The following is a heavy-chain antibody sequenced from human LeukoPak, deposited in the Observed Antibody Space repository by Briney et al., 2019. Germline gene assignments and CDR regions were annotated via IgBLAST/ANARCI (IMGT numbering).Heavy chain of an antibody. Sequence: ASVKVSCKPSGYTFTSNGITWVRQAPGQGLEWVGWISCNNGDTRYARKFQGRVTVTTDTSTSTVYMELSRLRSDDTAVYYCASISDIAARLYYYYYYMDVWGKGTTVTVSS. V-gene: IGHV1-18*01. CDR3: ASISDIAARLYYYYYYMDV. D-gene: IGHD6-13*01. CDR1: GYTFTSNG. CDR2: ISCNNGDT. J-gene: IGHJ6*03.